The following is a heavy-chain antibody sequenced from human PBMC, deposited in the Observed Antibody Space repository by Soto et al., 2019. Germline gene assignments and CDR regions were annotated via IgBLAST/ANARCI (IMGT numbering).Heavy chain of an antibody. V-gene: IGHV5-51*01. CDR1: GYSFTSYW. Sequence: PGESLKISCKGSGYSFTSYWIGWVRQMPGKGLEWMGIIYPGDSDTRYSPSFQGQVTISADKSISTAYLQWSSLKASDTAMYYCARQGGGYYIPAGYYYGMDVWGQGTTVTVSS. D-gene: IGHD3-3*01. CDR3: ARQGGGYYIPAGYYYGMDV. J-gene: IGHJ6*02. CDR2: IYPGDSDT.